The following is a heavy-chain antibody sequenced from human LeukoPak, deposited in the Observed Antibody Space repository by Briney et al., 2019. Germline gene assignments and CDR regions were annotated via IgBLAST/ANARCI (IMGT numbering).Heavy chain of an antibody. CDR2: IYYSGRT. CDR3: ARERTLGGEAGSSWYFDY. Sequence: TSETLSLTCTVSGGSISSHYWSWIRQPPGKGLEWIGYIYYSGRTDYNPSLKSRVSISVDTSKNQFSLKLSSVTAADTAVYYCARERTLGGEAGSSWYFDYWGQGTLVIVSS. D-gene: IGHD6-13*01. CDR1: GGSISSHY. J-gene: IGHJ4*02. V-gene: IGHV4-59*11.